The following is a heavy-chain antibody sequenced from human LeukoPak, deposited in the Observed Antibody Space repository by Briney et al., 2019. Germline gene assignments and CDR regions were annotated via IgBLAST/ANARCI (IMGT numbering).Heavy chain of an antibody. CDR2: INHSGSN. J-gene: IGHJ3*02. CDR3: ASTGSKNYFGSGSYPDHDAFDI. V-gene: IGHV4-34*01. CDR1: GGSFSGYY. D-gene: IGHD3-10*01. Sequence: SETLSLTCAVYGGSFSGYYWRWIRQPPGKGMEWIGEINHSGSNNYNRSLKSRVTISVDTSKNQFSLKLSSVTAADTAVYYCASTGSKNYFGSGSYPDHDAFDIWGQGTMVTVSS.